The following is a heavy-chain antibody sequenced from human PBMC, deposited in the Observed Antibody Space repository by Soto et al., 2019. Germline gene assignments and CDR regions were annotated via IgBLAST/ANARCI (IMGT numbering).Heavy chain of an antibody. Sequence: GSLRLSCAASGFTFSSYAMHWVRQAPGKGLEWVAVISYDGSNKYYADSVKGRFTISRDNSKNTLYLQMNSLRAEDTAVYYCASGSLYYGMDVWGQGTTVTVSS. J-gene: IGHJ6*02. V-gene: IGHV3-30-3*01. CDR3: ASGSLYYGMDV. CDR2: ISYDGSNK. CDR1: GFTFSSYA.